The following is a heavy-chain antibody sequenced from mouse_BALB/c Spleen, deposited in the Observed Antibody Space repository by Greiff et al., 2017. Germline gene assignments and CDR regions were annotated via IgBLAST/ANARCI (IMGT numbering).Heavy chain of an antibody. CDR1: GYTFTDYN. CDR3: AREVYYGSYFDY. CDR2: IYPYNGGT. J-gene: IGHJ2*01. Sequence: EVQLQQSGPELVKPGASVKISCKASGYTFTDYNMHWVKQSHGKSLEWIGYIYPYNGGTGYNQKFKSKATLTVDNSSSTAYMELRSLTSEDSAVYYCAREVYYGSYFDYWGQGTTLTVSS. V-gene: IGHV1S29*02. D-gene: IGHD2-2*01.